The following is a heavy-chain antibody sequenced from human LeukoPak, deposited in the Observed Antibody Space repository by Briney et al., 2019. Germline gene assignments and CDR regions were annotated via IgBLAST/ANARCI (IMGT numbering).Heavy chain of an antibody. CDR1: GDSVSSNTAA. J-gene: IGHJ4*02. CDR2: TYYRSKWYN. CDR3: ARSPCDSSGYPFYYFDY. V-gene: IGHV6-1*01. D-gene: IGHD3-22*01. Sequence: SQTLSLTCAISGDSVSSNTAAWNWIRQSPSRGLEWLGRTYYRSKWYNDYALSVKSRIAINPDTSKNQFSLQLNSVTPEDTAVYYCARSPCDSSGYPFYYFDYWGQGTLVTVSP.